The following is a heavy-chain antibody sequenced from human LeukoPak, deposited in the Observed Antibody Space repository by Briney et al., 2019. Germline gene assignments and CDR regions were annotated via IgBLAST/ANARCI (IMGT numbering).Heavy chain of an antibody. Sequence: SVKVSCKASGGTFSSYAISWVRQAPGQGLEWMGGIIPIFGTANYAQKFQGRVTITTDESTSTAYMELSSLRSEDTAVYYCARDPAIGEYCSSTSCYTVGWFDPWGQGTLDTVSS. D-gene: IGHD2-2*02. V-gene: IGHV1-69*05. J-gene: IGHJ5*02. CDR2: IIPIFGTA. CDR3: ARDPAIGEYCSSTSCYTVGWFDP. CDR1: GGTFSSYA.